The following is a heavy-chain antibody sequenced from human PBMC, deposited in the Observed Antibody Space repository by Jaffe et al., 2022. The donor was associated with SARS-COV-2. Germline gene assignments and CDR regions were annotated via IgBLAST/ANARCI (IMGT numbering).Heavy chain of an antibody. V-gene: IGHV4-34*01. J-gene: IGHJ6*03. D-gene: IGHD3-22*01. Sequence: QVQLQQWGAGLLKPSETLSLTCAVYGGSFSGYYWSWIRQPPGKGLEWIGEINHSGSTNYNPSLKSRVTISVDTSKNQFSLKLSSVTAADTAVYYCARGKSDYDSSGYSYYYYYMDVWGKGTTVTVSS. CDR3: ARGKSDYDSSGYSYYYYYMDV. CDR2: INHSGST. CDR1: GGSFSGYY.